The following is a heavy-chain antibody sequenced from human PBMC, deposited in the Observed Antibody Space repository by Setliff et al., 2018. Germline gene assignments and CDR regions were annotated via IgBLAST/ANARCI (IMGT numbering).Heavy chain of an antibody. V-gene: IGHV3-48*01. D-gene: IGHD3-3*01. CDR1: GFFFRSYE. CDR2: ISSSSSII. CDR3: AKVGIFGGGYFDF. J-gene: IGHJ4*02. Sequence: GGSLRLSCAASGFFFRSYEMNWVRQTPGKGLEWVSYISSSSSIIYYADSVKGRFTISRDNAKNSLYLQMNSLRGEDTAVYYCAKVGIFGGGYFDFWGQGTLVTVSS.